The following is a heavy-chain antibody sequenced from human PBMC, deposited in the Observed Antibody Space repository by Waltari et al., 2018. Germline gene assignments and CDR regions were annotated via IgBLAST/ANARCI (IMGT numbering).Heavy chain of an antibody. Sequence: QVQLQESGPGLVKPSETLSLTCTVSGGSISSYYWSWIGQPAGNVLEWIGRIYTSGSTNYNPSLMSRFTMSVDTSKNQFSLKLSSVTAADTAVYYCARDRSGSSGVRWFDPWGQGTLVTVSS. J-gene: IGHJ5*02. CDR3: ARDRSGSSGVRWFDP. D-gene: IGHD1-26*01. CDR2: IYTSGST. V-gene: IGHV4-4*07. CDR1: GGSISSYY.